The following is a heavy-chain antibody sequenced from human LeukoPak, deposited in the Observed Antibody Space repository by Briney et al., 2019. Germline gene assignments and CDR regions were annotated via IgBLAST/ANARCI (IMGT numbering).Heavy chain of an antibody. CDR2: IYHSGST. CDR3: ASRVNYYDSSGYYFKSSYFDY. D-gene: IGHD3-22*01. V-gene: IGHV4-4*02. J-gene: IGHJ4*02. Sequence: SGTLSLTCAVSGGSISSSNWWSWVRQPPGKGLEWIGEIYHSGSTNYNPSLKSRVTISVDKSKNQFSLKLSSVTAADTAVYYCASRVNYYDSSGYYFKSSYFDYWGQGTLVTVSS. CDR1: GGSISSSNW.